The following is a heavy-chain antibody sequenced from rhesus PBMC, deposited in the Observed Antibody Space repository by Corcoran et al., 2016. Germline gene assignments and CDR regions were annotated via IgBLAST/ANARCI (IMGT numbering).Heavy chain of an antibody. V-gene: IGHV1S2*01. CDR2: INPYNGNP. Sequence: QVQLVQSGAEVKKPGSSVKVSCKASGYTFTDYYMHWVRQAPRQGLEWMGWINPYNGNPKTAQKYQGRVTMTGDTSTSTAYMELSSLRSEDTAVYYCARGYCSSTYCSLSAFDFWGQGLRVTVSS. CDR1: GYTFTDYY. J-gene: IGHJ3*01. D-gene: IGHD2-15*01. CDR3: ARGYCSSTYCSLSAFDF.